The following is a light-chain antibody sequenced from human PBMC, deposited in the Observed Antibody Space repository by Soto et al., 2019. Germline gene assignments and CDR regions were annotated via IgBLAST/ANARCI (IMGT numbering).Light chain of an antibody. J-gene: IGKJ1*01. Sequence: EIVLTQSPATLSLSPGERATLSCRASQSVSSYLAWYQQKPGQAPRLLIYDASNRATGIPARFSGSGSGTDFTLTISSLEPEDFAVYYCQQRSNWQTFGQGT. CDR2: DAS. CDR1: QSVSSY. CDR3: QQRSNWQT. V-gene: IGKV3-11*01.